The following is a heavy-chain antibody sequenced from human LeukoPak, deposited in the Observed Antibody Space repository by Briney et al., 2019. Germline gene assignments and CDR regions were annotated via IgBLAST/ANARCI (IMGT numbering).Heavy chain of an antibody. V-gene: IGHV4-31*03. D-gene: IGHD3-3*01. CDR1: GGSISSGGYY. Sequence: SVTLSLTCTVSGGSISSGGYYWSWIRQHPGKGLEWIGYIYYSGSTYYNPSLKSRVTISVDTSKNQFSLKLSSVTAADTAVYYCARSPTTYYDFWSGYPYYYYYGMDVWGQGTTVTVSS. CDR3: ARSPTTYYDFWSGYPYYYYYGMDV. CDR2: IYYSGST. J-gene: IGHJ6*02.